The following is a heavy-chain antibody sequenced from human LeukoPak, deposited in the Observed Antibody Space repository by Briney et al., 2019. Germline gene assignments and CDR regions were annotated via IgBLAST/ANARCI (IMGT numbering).Heavy chain of an antibody. CDR3: VRHGAAAGTNWFDP. J-gene: IGHJ5*02. CDR2: IYYSGAT. D-gene: IGHD6-13*01. CDR1: GDSISTTSSTGYY. Sequence: SETLSLTRTVSGDSISTTSSTGYYWVWIRQSPGKGLEWIGSIYYSGATYYNPSLKSRVTISVDTSKNQFSLKLSSVTAADTAVYYCVRHGAAAGTNWFDPWGQGTLVTVSS. V-gene: IGHV4-39*01.